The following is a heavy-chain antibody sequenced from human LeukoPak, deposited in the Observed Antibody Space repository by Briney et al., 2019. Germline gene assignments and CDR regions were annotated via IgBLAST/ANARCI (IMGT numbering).Heavy chain of an antibody. V-gene: IGHV4-30-2*01. CDR3: ARGEGSYLDY. J-gene: IGHJ4*02. CDR1: GGSISSGGYS. CDR2: MYDSGST. Sequence: PSETLSLTCAVSGGSISSGGYSWSWIRQPPGKGLEWTGYMYDSGSTYYNPSLKSRVTISVDRSKNQFSLKLSSVTAADTAVYYCARGEGSYLDYWGQGTLVTVSS.